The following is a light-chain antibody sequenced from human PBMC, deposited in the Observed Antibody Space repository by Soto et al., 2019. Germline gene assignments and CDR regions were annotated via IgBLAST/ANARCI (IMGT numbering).Light chain of an antibody. CDR3: QQYSSSSPT. CDR1: QSISYW. CDR2: GAS. J-gene: IGKJ2*01. Sequence: DIQMTQSPSTLAASVGDRVTITCRASQSISYWLAWYQQKPGKAPKLLIYGASSLESGVSSRFRGSGYVTEVTLTIDSLQPDDFATYYCQQYSSSSPTFGQGTNLEMK. V-gene: IGKV1-5*01.